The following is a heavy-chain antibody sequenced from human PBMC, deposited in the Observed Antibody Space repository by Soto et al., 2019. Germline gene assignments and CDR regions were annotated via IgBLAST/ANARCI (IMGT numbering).Heavy chain of an antibody. J-gene: IGHJ4*02. D-gene: IGHD3-10*01. V-gene: IGHV1-69*19. CDR1: GGTFNTYA. Sequence: QVQLVQSGAEMKKPGSSVKVSCQSSGGTFNTYAMNWVRQAPGQGPEWMGDISPMFGAANYAPKFQGRVTISADGSTGKSYLQIGSLTSEDTALYFCAREVQVHTPAFVYWGQGTLVTVSS. CDR3: AREVQVHTPAFVY. CDR2: ISPMFGAA.